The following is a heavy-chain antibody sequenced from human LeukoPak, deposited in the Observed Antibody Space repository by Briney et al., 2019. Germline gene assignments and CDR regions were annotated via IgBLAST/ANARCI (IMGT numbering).Heavy chain of an antibody. CDR2: IFHSGST. V-gene: IGHV4-4*02. D-gene: IGHD5-12*01. J-gene: IGHJ4*02. CDR1: GGSTSSTYW. CDR3: ARESGYSGPFDN. Sequence: SGTLSLTCAVSGGSTSSTYWWSWVRQPPGKGLEWIGEIFHSGSTNYNPSLKSRVTISVDKSKNQFSLKLSSVTAADTAVYYCARESGYSGPFDNWGQGTLVTVSS.